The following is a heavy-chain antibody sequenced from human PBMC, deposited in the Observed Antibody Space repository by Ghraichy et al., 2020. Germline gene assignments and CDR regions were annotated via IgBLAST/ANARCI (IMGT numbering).Heavy chain of an antibody. Sequence: GVSLRLSCAASGFTFSGYNMHWVRQAPGKGLEWVADISDAGSNEYYVDSVKGRFTISRDNSKSTLYLQMNSLRPEDTAVYYCARATREWLGRFYGVDVWGQGTTVIVS. CDR3: ARATREWLGRFYGVDV. CDR1: GFTFSGYN. V-gene: IGHV3-30-3*01. CDR2: ISDAGSNE. D-gene: IGHD6-19*01. J-gene: IGHJ6*02.